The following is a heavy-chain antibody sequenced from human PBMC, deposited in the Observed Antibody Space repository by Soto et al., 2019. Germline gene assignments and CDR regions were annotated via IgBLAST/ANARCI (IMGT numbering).Heavy chain of an antibody. V-gene: IGHV1-69*01. CDR1: GGTFSSYA. D-gene: IGHD6-13*01. Sequence: QVQLVQSGAEVKKPGSSVKVSCKASGGTFSSYAISWVRQAPGQGLEWMGGITPIFGTANYAQKFQGRVTITADESTSTAYMELSSLRSEETAVYYCARDGGSSWSRTYYYYGMDVWGQGTTVTVSS. CDR3: ARDGGSSWSRTYYYYGMDV. J-gene: IGHJ6*02. CDR2: ITPIFGTA.